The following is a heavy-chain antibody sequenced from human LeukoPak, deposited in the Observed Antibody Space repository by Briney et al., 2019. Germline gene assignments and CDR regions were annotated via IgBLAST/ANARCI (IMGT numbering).Heavy chain of an antibody. CDR3: ASPLRYSSSNFDY. J-gene: IGHJ4*02. CDR1: GFTFSSYA. CDR2: ISYDGSNK. V-gene: IGHV3-30-3*01. Sequence: PGGSLRLSCAASGFTFSSYAMHWVRQAPGKGLEWVAVISYDGSNKYYADSVKGRFTISRDNSKNTLYLQMNSLRAEDTAVYYCASPLRYSSSNFDYWGQGTLVTVSS. D-gene: IGHD6-6*01.